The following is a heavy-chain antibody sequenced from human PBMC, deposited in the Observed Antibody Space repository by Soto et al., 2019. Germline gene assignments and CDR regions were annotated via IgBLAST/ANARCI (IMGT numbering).Heavy chain of an antibody. Sequence: PSETLSLTCTVSGGSISSYYWSWIRQPPGKGLEWIGYIYYSGSTNYNPSLKSRVTISVDTSKNQFSLKLSSVNAADTAVYYCARVGYSSSWYYFDYWGQGTLVTVSS. CDR1: GGSISSYY. V-gene: IGHV4-59*01. D-gene: IGHD6-13*01. CDR3: ARVGYSSSWYYFDY. J-gene: IGHJ4*02. CDR2: IYYSGST.